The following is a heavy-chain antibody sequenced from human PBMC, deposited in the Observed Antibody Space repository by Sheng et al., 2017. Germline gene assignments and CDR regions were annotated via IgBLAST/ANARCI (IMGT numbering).Heavy chain of an antibody. Sequence: QLQLQESGPGLVKPSETLSLTCTVSGGSISSSSYYWGWIRQPPGKGLEWIGSIYYSGSTYYNPSLKSRVTISVDTSKNQFSLKLSSVTAADTAVYYCARDGGGAAAGFDYWGQGTLVTVSS. D-gene: IGHD6-13*01. CDR2: IYYSGST. CDR3: ARDGGGAAAGFDY. CDR1: GGSISSSSYY. V-gene: IGHV4-39*07. J-gene: IGHJ4*02.